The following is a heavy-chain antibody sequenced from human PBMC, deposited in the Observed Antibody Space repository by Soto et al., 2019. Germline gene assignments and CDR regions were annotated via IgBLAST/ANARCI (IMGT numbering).Heavy chain of an antibody. J-gene: IGHJ5*02. V-gene: IGHV3-72*01. D-gene: IGHD3-22*01. CDR3: VRDTYFSDSSGYTRCFDH. CDR1: GLTPRASY. CDR2: SRERASGYST. Sequence: GGDQRVSCAASGLTPRASYIEWVRQASGKRQEWVGRSRERASGYSTSYAAYVKGRFATARDDSNNLVYLEMNSLTTEDTAVYYCVRDTYFSDSSGYTRCFDHWGQGP.